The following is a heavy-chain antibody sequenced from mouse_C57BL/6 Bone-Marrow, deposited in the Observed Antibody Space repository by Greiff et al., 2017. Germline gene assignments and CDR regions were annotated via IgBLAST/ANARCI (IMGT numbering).Heavy chain of an antibody. Sequence: QVQLQQPGAELVKPGASVKLSCKASGYTFTSYWMHWVKQRPGQGLEWIGMIHPNSGSTNYNEKFKSKATLTVDKSSSTAYMQLSSLTSEDSAVYYCARTPLRLRAMDYWGQGTSVTVSS. CDR2: IHPNSGST. V-gene: IGHV1-64*01. J-gene: IGHJ4*01. D-gene: IGHD3-2*02. CDR1: GYTFTSYW. CDR3: ARTPLRLRAMDY.